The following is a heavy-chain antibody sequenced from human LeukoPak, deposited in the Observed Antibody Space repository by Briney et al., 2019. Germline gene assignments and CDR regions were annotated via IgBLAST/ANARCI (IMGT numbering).Heavy chain of an antibody. J-gene: IGHJ6*03. V-gene: IGHV1-18*01. CDR3: ARGLLGYCSSTSCYQDYYYMDV. CDR1: GYTSTSYG. D-gene: IGHD2-2*01. CDR2: ISAYNGNT. Sequence: ASVKVSCKASGYTSTSYGISWVRQAPGQGLEWMGWISAYNGNTNYAQKLQGRVTMTTDTSTSTAYMELRSLRSEDTAVYYCARGLLGYCSSTSCYQDYYYMDVWGKGTTVTVSS.